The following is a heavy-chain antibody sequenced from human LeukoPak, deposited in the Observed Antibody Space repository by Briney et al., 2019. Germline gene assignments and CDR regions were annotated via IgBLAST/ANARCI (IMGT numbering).Heavy chain of an antibody. CDR1: GFTFTDYY. CDR2: INWNGGST. J-gene: IGHJ4*02. CDR3: ARGTSGWFIPTRFDY. V-gene: IGHV3-20*04. D-gene: IGHD6-19*01. Sequence: GGSLRLSCAASGFTFTDYYMSWFRQAPGKGLEWVSGINWNGGSTGYADSVKGRFTISRDNAKNSLYLQMNSLRAEDTALYYCARGTSGWFIPTRFDYWGQGTLVTVSS.